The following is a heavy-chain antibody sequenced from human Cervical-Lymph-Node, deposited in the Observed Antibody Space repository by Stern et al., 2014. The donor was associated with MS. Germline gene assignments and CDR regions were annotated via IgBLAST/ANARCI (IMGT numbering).Heavy chain of an antibody. CDR1: GYTFPSYW. CDR2: IFPGGSDI. V-gene: IGHV5-51*01. Sequence: VQLVQSGPEVKRPGESLKISCQASGYTFPSYWIGGVRQMPGKGLEWIAIIFPGGSDIRYSPSFQGQVPISADKSSSTAYLQWNNLKASDTAIYYCARQRYFDYWGQGTLVTVSS. J-gene: IGHJ4*02. CDR3: ARQRYFDY.